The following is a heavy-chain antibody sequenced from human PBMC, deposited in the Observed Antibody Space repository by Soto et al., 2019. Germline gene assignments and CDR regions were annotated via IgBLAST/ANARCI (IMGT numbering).Heavy chain of an antibody. Sequence: SETLSLTCTVSGASISSGGYYWSWIRQPPGKGLEWIGYIYYSGSTNYNPSLKSRVTISVDTSKNQFSLKLSSVTAADTAVYYCARVWGGAFDIWGQGTMVTVSS. V-gene: IGHV4-61*08. J-gene: IGHJ3*02. D-gene: IGHD3-10*01. CDR3: ARVWGGAFDI. CDR1: GASISSGGYY. CDR2: IYYSGST.